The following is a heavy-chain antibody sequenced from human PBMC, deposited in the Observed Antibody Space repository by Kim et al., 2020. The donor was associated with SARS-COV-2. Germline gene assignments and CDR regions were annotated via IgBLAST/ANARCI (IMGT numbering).Heavy chain of an antibody. CDR3: VDSSWGY. V-gene: IGHV4-59*01. J-gene: IGHJ4*02. D-gene: IGHD3-22*01. CDR2: YSGST. Sequence: YSGSTNYNPSLKSRVTISVDTSKNQFSLKLSSVTAADTAVYYCVDSSWGYWGQGTLVTVSS.